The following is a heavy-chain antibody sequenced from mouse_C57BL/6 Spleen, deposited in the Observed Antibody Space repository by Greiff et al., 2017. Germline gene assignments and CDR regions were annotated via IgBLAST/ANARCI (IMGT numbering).Heavy chain of an antibody. Sequence: QIQLQQSGAELARPGASVKLSCKASGYTFTSYGISWVKQRTGQGLEWIGEIYPRSGNTYYNEKFKGKATLTADKSSSTAYMELRSLTSEAYAVYFCARRVHDYDEDYWGQGTTLTVSS. CDR3: ARRVHDYDEDY. D-gene: IGHD2-4*01. CDR1: GYTFTSYG. V-gene: IGHV1-81*01. J-gene: IGHJ2*01. CDR2: IYPRSGNT.